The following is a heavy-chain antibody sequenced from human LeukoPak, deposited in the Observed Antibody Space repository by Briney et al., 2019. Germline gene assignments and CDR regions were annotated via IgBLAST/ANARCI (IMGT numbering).Heavy chain of an antibody. CDR3: ASLYYYDSSGYPLPFDY. CDR2: INPNSGGT. Sequence: ASVKVSCKASGYTFTCYYMHWVRHAPGQGLELMGWINPNSGGTNYAQKFQGRVTMTRDTSITTAYMELSRLRSDDTAVYYCASLYYYDSSGYPLPFDYWGQGTLVTVSS. J-gene: IGHJ4*02. D-gene: IGHD3-22*01. CDR1: GYTFTCYY. V-gene: IGHV1-2*02.